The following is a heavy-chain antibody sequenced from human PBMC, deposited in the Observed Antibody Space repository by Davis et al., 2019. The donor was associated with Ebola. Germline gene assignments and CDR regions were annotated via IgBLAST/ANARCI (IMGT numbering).Heavy chain of an antibody. CDR3: ARDDSGSSAY. CDR1: GFTFSSYA. J-gene: IGHJ4*02. D-gene: IGHD1-26*01. V-gene: IGHV3-21*01. Sequence: PGGSLRLSCAASGFTFSSYAMSWVRQAPGKGLEWVSAISSSSSYIYYADSVKGRFTISRDNAKNSLYLQMNSLRAEDTAVYYCARDDSGSSAYWGQGTLVTVSS. CDR2: ISSSSSYI.